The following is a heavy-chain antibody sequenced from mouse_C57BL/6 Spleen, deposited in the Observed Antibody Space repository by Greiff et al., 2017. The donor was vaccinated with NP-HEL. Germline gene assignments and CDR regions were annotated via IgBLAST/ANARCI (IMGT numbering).Heavy chain of an antibody. CDR3: ARPHCDGYSAWFAY. CDR2: IHPNSGST. CDR1: GYTFTSYW. Sequence: QVQLQQPGAELVKPGASVKLSCKASGYTFTSYWMHWVKQRPGQGLEWIGMIHPNSGSTNYNEKFKSKATLTVDKSSSTAYMQLSSLTSEASADYYGARPHCDGYSAWFAYWGQGTLVTVSA. J-gene: IGHJ3*01. D-gene: IGHD2-3*01. V-gene: IGHV1-64*01.